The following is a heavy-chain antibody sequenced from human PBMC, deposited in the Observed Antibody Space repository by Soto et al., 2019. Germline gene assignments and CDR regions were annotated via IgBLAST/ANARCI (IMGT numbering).Heavy chain of an antibody. V-gene: IGHV3-30*04. J-gene: IGHJ3*02. CDR2: ISYDGSNK. CDR1: GFTFSSYA. D-gene: IGHD6-19*01. Sequence: GGSLRLSSAASGFTFSSYAMHWVRQAPGKGLEWVAVISYDGSNKYYADSVKGRFTISRDNSKNTLYLQMNSLRAEDTAVYYCARDRKYSSGWYAFDIWGQGTMVTVSS. CDR3: ARDRKYSSGWYAFDI.